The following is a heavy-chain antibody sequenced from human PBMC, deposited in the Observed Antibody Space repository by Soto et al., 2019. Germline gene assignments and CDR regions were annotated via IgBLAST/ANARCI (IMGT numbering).Heavy chain of an antibody. CDR2: ISGRGGDT. Sequence: GGSLRLSCAASGFTFNNYAMSWVRQAPGKGLEWVSAISGRGGDTYFADSVKGRFTISRDNSKNTLYLQMNSLRAEDTAIYYCAKDVLGRTYYYDISGYHFDYWGQGTLVTVSS. J-gene: IGHJ4*02. CDR1: GFTFNNYA. D-gene: IGHD3-22*01. CDR3: AKDVLGRTYYYDISGYHFDY. V-gene: IGHV3-23*01.